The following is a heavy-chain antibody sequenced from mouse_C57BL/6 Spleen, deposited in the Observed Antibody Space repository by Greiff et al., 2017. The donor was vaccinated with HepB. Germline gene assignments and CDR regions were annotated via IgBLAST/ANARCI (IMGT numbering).Heavy chain of an antibody. Sequence: QVQLKQSGPELVKPGASVKISCKASGYAFSSSWMNWVKQRPGKGLEWIGRIYPGDGDTTYNGKFKGKATLTADKSSSTAYMQLSSLTSEDSAVYFCARGRGYFDYWGQGTTLTVSS. J-gene: IGHJ2*01. CDR2: IYPGDGDT. CDR3: ARGRGYFDY. V-gene: IGHV1-82*01. CDR1: GYAFSSSW.